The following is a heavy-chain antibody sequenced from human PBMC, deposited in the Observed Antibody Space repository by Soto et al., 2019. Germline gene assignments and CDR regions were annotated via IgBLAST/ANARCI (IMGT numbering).Heavy chain of an antibody. Sequence: PSETLSLTCTVSGGSISSYYWSWIRQPPGKGLEWIGYIYYSGSTNYNPSLKSRVTISVDTSKNQFSLKLSSVTAADTAVYYCARFPYYYGSGSHDYWGQGTLVTVSS. CDR1: GGSISSYY. J-gene: IGHJ4*02. D-gene: IGHD3-10*01. CDR2: IYYSGST. V-gene: IGHV4-59*01. CDR3: ARFPYYYGSGSHDY.